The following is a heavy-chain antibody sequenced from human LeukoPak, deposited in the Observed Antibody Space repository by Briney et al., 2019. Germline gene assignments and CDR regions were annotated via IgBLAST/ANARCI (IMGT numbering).Heavy chain of an antibody. D-gene: IGHD6-13*01. J-gene: IGHJ4*02. V-gene: IGHV3-74*01. CDR2: IRHDGAVT. Sequence: GGSLRLSRAASGYSHSTYVMHCVRQAPGKGLMCVARIRHDGAVTSYADSVKGRFTISRDNAKNTVYLQINSLRDEDTAVYYCARDLAAAGIEDYFDYWGQGTLVTVSS. CDR3: ARDLAAAGIEDYFDY. CDR1: GYSHSTYV.